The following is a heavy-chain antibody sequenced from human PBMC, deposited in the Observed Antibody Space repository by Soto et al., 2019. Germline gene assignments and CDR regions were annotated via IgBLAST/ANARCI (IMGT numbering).Heavy chain of an antibody. CDR2: INHSRST. J-gene: IGHJ5*02. Sequence: PSETLSLTCAVYGGSFSGYYWSWIRQPPGKGLEWIGEINHSRSTNYNPSLKSRVTISVDTSKNQFSLKLSSVTAADTAVYYCARGRGRLNWFDPWGQGTLVTVSS. V-gene: IGHV4-34*01. CDR3: ARGRGRLNWFDP. CDR1: GGSFSGYY.